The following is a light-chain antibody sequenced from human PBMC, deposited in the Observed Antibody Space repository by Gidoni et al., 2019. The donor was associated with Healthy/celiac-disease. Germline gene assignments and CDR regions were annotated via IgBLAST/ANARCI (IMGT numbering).Light chain of an antibody. CDR1: SSDVGGYNY. CDR3: SSYTSSSTYYV. CDR2: DVS. J-gene: IGLJ1*01. Sequence: PLTHPASVSRSPRPSITISCTGTSSDVGGYNYVSSYQQHPGKAPKLMIYDVSNRPSGVSNRFSGSKSGNTASLTISGLQAEDEADYYCSSYTSSSTYYVFGTGTKVTVL. V-gene: IGLV2-14*01.